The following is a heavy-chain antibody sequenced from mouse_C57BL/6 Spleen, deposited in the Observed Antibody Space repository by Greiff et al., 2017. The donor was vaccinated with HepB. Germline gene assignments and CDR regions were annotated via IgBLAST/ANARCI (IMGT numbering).Heavy chain of an antibody. CDR3: ASSYPTSRGDYFDY. J-gene: IGHJ2*01. CDR1: GYTFTSYW. CDR2: IHPNSGST. D-gene: IGHD5-5*01. V-gene: IGHV1-64*01. Sequence: QVQLQQPGAELVKPGASVKLSCKASGYTFTSYWMHWVKQRPGQGLEWIGMIHPNSGSTNYNEKFKNKATLTVDKSSSTAYMQLSSLTSEDSAVYYCASSYPTSRGDYFDYWGQLTTLTVSS.